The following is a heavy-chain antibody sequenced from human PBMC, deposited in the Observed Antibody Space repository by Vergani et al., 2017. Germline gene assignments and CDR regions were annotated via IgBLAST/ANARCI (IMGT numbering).Heavy chain of an antibody. J-gene: IGHJ6*02. CDR2: IIPIFGTA. CDR1: GGTFSSYA. Sequence: QVQLVQSGAEVKKPGSSVKVSCKASGGTFSSYAISWVRQAPGQGLEWMGRIIPIFGTANYAQKFQGRVTITADESTSTAYMELSSLRSEDTAVYYCARDFSGYTYGRQPYYYYYGMDVWGQGTTVTVSS. V-gene: IGHV1-69*18. CDR3: ARDFSGYTYGRQPYYYYYGMDV. D-gene: IGHD5-18*01.